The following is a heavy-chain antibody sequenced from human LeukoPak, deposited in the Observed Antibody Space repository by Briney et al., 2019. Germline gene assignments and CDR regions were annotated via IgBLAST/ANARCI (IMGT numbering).Heavy chain of an antibody. Sequence: PSETLSLTCTVSGGSISSYYWSWVRQAPGKGLEWVSAISGSGGSTYYADSVKGRFTISRDNSKNTLYLQMNSLRAEDTAVYYCAKDQRFLEWLQTGYFDYWGQGTLVTVSS. CDR1: GGSISSYY. J-gene: IGHJ4*02. CDR3: AKDQRFLEWLQTGYFDY. D-gene: IGHD3-3*01. V-gene: IGHV3-23*01. CDR2: ISGSGGST.